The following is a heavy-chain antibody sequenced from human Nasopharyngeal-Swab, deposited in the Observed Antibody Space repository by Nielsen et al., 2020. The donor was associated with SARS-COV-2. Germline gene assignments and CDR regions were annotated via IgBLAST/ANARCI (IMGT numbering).Heavy chain of an antibody. V-gene: IGHV4-59*01. CDR2: IYYSGST. J-gene: IGHJ6*03. D-gene: IGHD2-15*01. CDR3: ARGYCSGGSCYRYYYYYYMDV. Sequence: RQAPGKGLEWIGYIYYSGSTNYNPSLKSRVTISVDTSKNQFSLKLSSVTAADTAVYYCARGYCSGGSCYRYYYYYYMDVWGKGTTVTVSS.